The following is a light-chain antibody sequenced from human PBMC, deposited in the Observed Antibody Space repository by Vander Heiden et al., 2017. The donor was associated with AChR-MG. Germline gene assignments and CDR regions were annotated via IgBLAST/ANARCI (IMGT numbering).Light chain of an antibody. Sequence: SVLTQPPSVFGSPRQRSTISCPGISSNIGAGYDVHWYQQLPETAPKLLIYGTSNRPSGVPDRFSASKSGTSASLAITGLQAEDEADYYCQSYDSSLSVVIFGGGTKLTVL. CDR1: SSNIGAGYD. CDR3: QSYDSSLSVVI. J-gene: IGLJ2*01. CDR2: GTS. V-gene: IGLV1-40*01.